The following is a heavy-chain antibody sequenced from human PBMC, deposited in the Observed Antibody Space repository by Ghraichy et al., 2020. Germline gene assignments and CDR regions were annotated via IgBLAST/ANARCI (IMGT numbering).Heavy chain of an antibody. J-gene: IGHJ6*02. CDR1: GGSINSGSYY. CDR2: TYYSGTT. CDR3: ASDYCSSTSCSSYYYYYGMVV. V-gene: IGHV4-61*01. Sequence: SETLSLTCTVSGGSINSGSYYWSWIRQPPGKGLEWIGYTYYSGTTNYNPSLKSRVTISVDTSKNQFSLKLTSVTAADTAVYYCASDYCSSTSCSSYYYYYGMVVWGQGTTVTVSS. D-gene: IGHD2-2*01.